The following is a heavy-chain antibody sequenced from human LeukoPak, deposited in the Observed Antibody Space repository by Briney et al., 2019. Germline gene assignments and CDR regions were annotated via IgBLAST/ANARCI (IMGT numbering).Heavy chain of an antibody. V-gene: IGHV4-34*01. Sequence: TSETLSLTCAVYGGSFSGYYWSWIRQPPGKGLEWIGEINHSGSTNYNPSLKSRATISVDTSKNQFSLKLSSVTAADTAVYYCARLRQQLVDYWGQGTLVTVSS. CDR1: GGSFSGYY. CDR2: INHSGST. D-gene: IGHD6-13*01. J-gene: IGHJ4*02. CDR3: ARLRQQLVDY.